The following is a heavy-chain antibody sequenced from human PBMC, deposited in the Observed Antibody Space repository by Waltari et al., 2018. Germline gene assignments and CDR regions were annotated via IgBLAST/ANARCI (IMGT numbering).Heavy chain of an antibody. Sequence: EVQLLGSGGGLAQPGGSLKLSCETAEVTFSNYAMSWVRQAPGKGLEWISGISGSGDSTYYADSVTGRFTISRDNSKNTLYLQMNSLRAEDTAVYYCANSTLKGYYWGQGTLVTVSS. CDR2: ISGSGDST. CDR3: ANSTLKGYY. V-gene: IGHV3-23*01. J-gene: IGHJ4*02. CDR1: EVTFSNYA.